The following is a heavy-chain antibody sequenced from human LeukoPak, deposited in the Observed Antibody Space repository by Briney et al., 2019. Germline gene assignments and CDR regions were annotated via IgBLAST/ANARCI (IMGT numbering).Heavy chain of an antibody. CDR1: GYTFTSYG. J-gene: IGHJ6*02. CDR2: MNPNSGNT. D-gene: IGHD3-22*01. Sequence: ASVRVSCKASGYTFTSYGINWVRQATGQGLEWMGWMNPNSGNTGCAQKFQGRVTMTRNTSISTAYMELSSLRSEDTAVYYCARSPIFYDSSGYLYYYGMDVWGQGTTVTVSS. V-gene: IGHV1-8*02. CDR3: ARSPIFYDSSGYLYYYGMDV.